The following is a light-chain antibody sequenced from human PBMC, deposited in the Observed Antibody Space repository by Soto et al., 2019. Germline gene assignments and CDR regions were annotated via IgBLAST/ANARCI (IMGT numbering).Light chain of an antibody. V-gene: IGLV2-18*02. CDR1: SSDVGNYNR. Sequence: QSVLTQPPSVSGSPGQSVAISCTGTSSDVGNYNRVSWYQQPPGTAPKLMIYDVSNRPSGVPDRFSGSKSGNTASLTISGLQADDEADYYCSSYTSSDTYVFGTGTKVTV. CDR2: DVS. J-gene: IGLJ1*01. CDR3: SSYTSSDTYV.